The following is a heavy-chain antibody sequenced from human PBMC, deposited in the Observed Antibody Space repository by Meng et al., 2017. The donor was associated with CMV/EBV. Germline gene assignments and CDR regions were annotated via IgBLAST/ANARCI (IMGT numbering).Heavy chain of an antibody. Sequence: ASVKVSCKASGYTFTGYYMHWVRQAPGQGLEWMGWINPNSGGTNYAQKFQGRVTMTRDTSISTAYMELSRLRSEDTAVYYCARAQRITIFGVAKNYYYYGMDVWGQGTTVTVSS. CDR1: GYTFTGYY. CDR3: ARAQRITIFGVAKNYYYYGMDV. D-gene: IGHD3-3*01. J-gene: IGHJ6*02. V-gene: IGHV1-2*02. CDR2: INPNSGGT.